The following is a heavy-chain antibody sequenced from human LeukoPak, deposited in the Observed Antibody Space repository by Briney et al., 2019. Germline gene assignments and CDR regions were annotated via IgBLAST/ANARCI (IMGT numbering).Heavy chain of an antibody. D-gene: IGHD1-7*01. CDR2: MNPNSGNT. Sequence: VASVKVSCKASGYTFTRYDINWLRQATGQGLEWMGWMNPNSGNTGYAQKFQGRVTMTRNTSINTAYMELSSLRSEDTAVYYCARGSITGTTGIWFDPWGQGTLVTVSS. CDR3: ARGSITGTTGIWFDP. V-gene: IGHV1-8*01. CDR1: GYTFTRYD. J-gene: IGHJ5*02.